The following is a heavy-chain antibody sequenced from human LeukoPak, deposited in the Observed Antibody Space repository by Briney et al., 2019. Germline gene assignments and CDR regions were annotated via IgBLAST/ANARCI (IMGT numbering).Heavy chain of an antibody. V-gene: IGHV3-23*01. CDR2: ISGSGGST. CDR3: AKGYCSSTSCYPEAPSDY. J-gene: IGHJ4*02. Sequence: GGSLRLSCAASEFTSSSYAMSWVRQAPGKGLEWVSAISGSGGSTYYADSVKGRFTISRDNSKNTLYLQMNSLRAEDTAVYYCAKGYCSSTSCYPEAPSDYWGQGTLVTVSS. CDR1: EFTSSSYA. D-gene: IGHD2-2*01.